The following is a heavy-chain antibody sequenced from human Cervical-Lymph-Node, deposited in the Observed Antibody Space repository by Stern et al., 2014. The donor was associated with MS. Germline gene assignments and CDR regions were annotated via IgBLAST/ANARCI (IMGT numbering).Heavy chain of an antibody. CDR2: ISYDRSNK. V-gene: IGHV3-30-3*01. Sequence: VQLVESGGGVVQPGRSLRLSCAASGFTFSRHAMHWVRQAPGQGLEWVAVISYDRSNKDYADYVNGRFTIYRDNSKNTLYLQVNRLRAEDTAVYYCARDRWYYDSSGTFDSWGQGTLVTVSS. CDR3: ARDRWYYDSSGTFDS. D-gene: IGHD3-22*01. J-gene: IGHJ4*02. CDR1: GFTFSRHA.